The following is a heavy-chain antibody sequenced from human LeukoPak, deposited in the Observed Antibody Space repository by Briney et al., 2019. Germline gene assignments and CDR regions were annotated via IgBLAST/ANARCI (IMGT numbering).Heavy chain of an antibody. V-gene: IGHV3-53*01. CDR1: GFTVSSNY. J-gene: IGHJ4*02. Sequence: GGSLRLSWAASGFTVSSNYMSSVRQAPGKGLEWVSVIYSGGSTYYADSVKGRFTISRDNSKNTLYLQMNSLRAEDTAVYYCARGTGVGATNYWGQGTLVTVSS. D-gene: IGHD1-26*01. CDR2: IYSGGST. CDR3: ARGTGVGATNY.